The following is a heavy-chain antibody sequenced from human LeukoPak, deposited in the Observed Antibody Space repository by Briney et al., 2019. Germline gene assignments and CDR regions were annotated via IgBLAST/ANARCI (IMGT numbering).Heavy chain of an antibody. Sequence: SETLSLTCAVSGYSISNTHYWGWIRQPPGKGLEWIGSIYNSGSTHYNPSLKSRVTISVDMSMNQFSLKLSSVTAADAAVYYCARNSSGIHFDYWGRGTLVTVSS. CDR1: GYSISNTHY. J-gene: IGHJ4*02. CDR3: ARNSSGIHFDY. D-gene: IGHD3-22*01. CDR2: IYNSGST. V-gene: IGHV4-38-2*01.